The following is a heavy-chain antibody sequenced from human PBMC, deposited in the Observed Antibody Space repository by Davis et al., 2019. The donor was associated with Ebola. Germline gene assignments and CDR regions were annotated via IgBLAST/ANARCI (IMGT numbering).Heavy chain of an antibody. D-gene: IGHD4-17*01. CDR3: TRRRDDYGDYLDY. CDR1: GGSFSGYY. Sequence: MPSETLSLTCAVYGGSFSGYYWSWIRQPPGKGLEWIGEINHSGSTNYNPSLKSRVTISVDTSKNQFSLKLTSVTAADTAVYYCTRRRDDYGDYLDYWGQGTLVTVSS. V-gene: IGHV4-34*01. CDR2: INHSGST. J-gene: IGHJ4*02.